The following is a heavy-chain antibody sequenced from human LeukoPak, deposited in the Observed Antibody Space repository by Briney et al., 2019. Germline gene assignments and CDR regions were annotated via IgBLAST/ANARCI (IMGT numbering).Heavy chain of an antibody. V-gene: IGHV1-24*01. J-gene: IGHJ3*02. CDR1: GYTLTELS. CDR2: FDPEDGET. CDR3: AIEYRGPDAFDI. D-gene: IGHD2-2*02. Sequence: ASVKVSCKVSGYTLTELSMYWVRQAPGKGLEWMGGFDPEDGETIYAQKFQGRVTMTEDTSTDTAYMELSSLRSEDTAVYYCAIEYRGPDAFDIWGQGTMVTVSS.